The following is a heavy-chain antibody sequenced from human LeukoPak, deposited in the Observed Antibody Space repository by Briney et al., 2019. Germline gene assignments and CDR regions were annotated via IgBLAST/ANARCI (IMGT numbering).Heavy chain of an antibody. V-gene: IGHV4-4*07. CDR2: INTSGRT. CDR1: GASIRDYY. Sequence: SETLSLTCTVSGASIRDYYWSWIRQPAGKGLEWIGHINTSGRTNCGPSLKSRVTMSRDTSKNQFSLMLASVTAADTAVYYCAKLGNQWELRHDYWGQGTLVTVSS. J-gene: IGHJ4*02. D-gene: IGHD1-26*01. CDR3: AKLGNQWELRHDY.